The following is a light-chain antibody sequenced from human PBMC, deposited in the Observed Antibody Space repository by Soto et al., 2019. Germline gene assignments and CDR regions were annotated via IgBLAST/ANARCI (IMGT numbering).Light chain of an antibody. CDR2: NTI. J-gene: IGLJ3*02. Sequence: QAVVTQAPSLTVSPGGTVTLTCAASTGAVTGDYHPNWFQQKPGQAPRALIYNTINRHSWTPARFSGSLLGDKAALTLSGVQTEDEADYYCLFSFRSTWMFGGGTQLTVL. V-gene: IGLV7-43*01. CDR3: LFSFRSTWM. CDR1: TGAVTGDYH.